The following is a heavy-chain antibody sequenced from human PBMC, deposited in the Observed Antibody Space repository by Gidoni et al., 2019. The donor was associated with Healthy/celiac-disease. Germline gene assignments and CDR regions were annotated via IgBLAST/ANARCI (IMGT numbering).Heavy chain of an antibody. V-gene: IGHV1-46*01. D-gene: IGHD6-6*01. CDR3: AREGSIAARPYYFDY. J-gene: IGHJ4*02. CDR2: INPSGGST. CDR1: GYTFTSYY. Sequence: QVQLVQSGAEVKKPGASVKVSCKASGYTFTSYYMHWVRQAPGQGLEWMGIINPSGGSTSYAQKFQGRVTMTRDTSTSTVYMELSSLRSEDTAVYYCAREGSIAARPYYFDYWGQGTLVTVSS.